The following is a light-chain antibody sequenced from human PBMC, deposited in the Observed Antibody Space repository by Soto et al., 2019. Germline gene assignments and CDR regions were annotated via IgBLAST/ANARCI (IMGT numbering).Light chain of an antibody. Sequence: DIQRTQSPSTRSASVGDRVTITCRASQSISIWLAWYQPKPGKAPKLLIYKASSLESGVPSRFSGSGSGTAFTLTTSSMQPEDFATSYCQQYNSYTFGPGTKLDI. CDR2: KAS. J-gene: IGKJ3*01. V-gene: IGKV1-5*03. CDR3: QQYNSYT. CDR1: QSISIW.